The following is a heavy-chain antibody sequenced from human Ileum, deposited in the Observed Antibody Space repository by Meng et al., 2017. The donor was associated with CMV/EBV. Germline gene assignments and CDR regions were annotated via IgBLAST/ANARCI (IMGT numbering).Heavy chain of an antibody. Sequence: GGSLRLSCAASGFSFSTYAMSWVRQAPGEGLEWVSGISGSGDNTNYADSVKGRFTISRDNSKNTLYLQMNSLRAEDTAVYYCAKLGYCSSTSCYRGFLGYWGQGTLVTVSS. CDR1: GFSFSTYA. J-gene: IGHJ4*02. V-gene: IGHV3-23*01. D-gene: IGHD2-2*01. CDR3: AKLGYCSSTSCYRGFLGY. CDR2: ISGSGDNT.